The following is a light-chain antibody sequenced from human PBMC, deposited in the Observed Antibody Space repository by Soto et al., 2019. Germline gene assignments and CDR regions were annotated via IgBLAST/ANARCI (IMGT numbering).Light chain of an antibody. CDR1: QSVSSY. V-gene: IGKV3-11*01. Sequence: EIVLTQSPATLSLSPGERATLSCRASQSVSSYLAWYHQKPGQAPRLLIYDAFNRATGIPARFSGSGSGTDFTLTISSLEPEDFAVYYCQQRSSWPFTFGPGTKVDI. CDR3: QQRSSWPFT. CDR2: DAF. J-gene: IGKJ3*01.